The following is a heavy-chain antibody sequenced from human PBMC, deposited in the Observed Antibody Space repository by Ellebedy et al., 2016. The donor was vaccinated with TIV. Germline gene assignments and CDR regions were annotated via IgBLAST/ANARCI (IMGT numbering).Heavy chain of an antibody. V-gene: IGHV1-18*01. CDR2: INSHIAND. Sequence: AASVKVSCKASGFTFTNYGFSWVRQVPGQGLEWMGWINSHIANDKYAQKFQDRVTMTTDKSTNTVHMELRSLRSDDSAVYYCARDKGSYDGSAYRRGYLFDLWGQGTLVTVSS. J-gene: IGHJ4*02. CDR1: GFTFTNYG. D-gene: IGHD3-22*01. CDR3: ARDKGSYDGSAYRRGYLFDL.